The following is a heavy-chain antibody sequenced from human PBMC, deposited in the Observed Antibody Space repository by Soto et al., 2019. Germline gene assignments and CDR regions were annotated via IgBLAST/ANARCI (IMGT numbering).Heavy chain of an antibody. Sequence: QVQLQQWGAGLLKPSETLPLTCAVYGGSFSGYYWTWIRQPPGKGLEWIGEITHSGSTKYNPALRSRVTMSVDTSKDHFSLKLASVTAADTALYYCARRTGPRGYDIRNFGGWFDPWGQGTLVTVSS. V-gene: IGHV4-34*01. CDR3: ARRTGPRGYDIRNFGGWFDP. J-gene: IGHJ5*02. CDR1: GGSFSGYY. D-gene: IGHD3-16*01. CDR2: ITHSGST.